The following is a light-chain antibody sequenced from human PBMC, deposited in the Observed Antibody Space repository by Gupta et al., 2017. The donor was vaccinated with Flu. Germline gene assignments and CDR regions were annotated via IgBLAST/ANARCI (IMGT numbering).Light chain of an antibody. CDR1: QILLHSNGYNY. J-gene: IGKJ5*01. CDR3: MQALQTLSIT. CDR2: LGS. V-gene: IGKV2-28*01. Sequence: DIVMTQSPPSLPVLPGAPASISCRSSQILLHSNGYNYLYWYLQKPGQSPQLLIYLGSNRASRVPDRFSSGGSGTKFTLKISRVVAEDVRVYYCMQALQTLSITFGQGTRLEIK.